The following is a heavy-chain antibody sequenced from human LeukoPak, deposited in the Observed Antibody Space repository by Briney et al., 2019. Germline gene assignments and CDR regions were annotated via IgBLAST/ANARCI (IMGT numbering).Heavy chain of an antibody. CDR1: GGSFSGYY. J-gene: IGHJ4*02. D-gene: IGHD3-22*01. Sequence: PSETLSLTCAVYGGSFSGYYWRWLRQPPGKGLEWIGEINHSGSTNYNPSLKRRVTILVGTFKNQFSLKLSSVTTADTAVYYWARGPRYLEYYDDSSGYYRYWGQGTLVTVSS. CDR3: ARGPRYLEYYDDSSGYYRY. CDR2: INHSGST. V-gene: IGHV4-34*01.